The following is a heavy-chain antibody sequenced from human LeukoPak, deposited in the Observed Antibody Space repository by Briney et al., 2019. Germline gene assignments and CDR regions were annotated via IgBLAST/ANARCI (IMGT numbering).Heavy chain of an antibody. CDR2: INHSGST. D-gene: IGHD6-19*01. CDR1: GGSFSGYY. V-gene: IGHV4-34*01. J-gene: IGHJ1*01. CDR3: ARGPRYSSGWYPRAHVADYFQH. Sequence: SETLSLTCAVYGGSFSGYYWSWIRQPPGKGLEWIGEINHSGSTNYNPSLKSRVTISVDTSKNQFSLKLSSVTAADTAVYYCARGPRYSSGWYPRAHVADYFQHWGQGTLVTVSS.